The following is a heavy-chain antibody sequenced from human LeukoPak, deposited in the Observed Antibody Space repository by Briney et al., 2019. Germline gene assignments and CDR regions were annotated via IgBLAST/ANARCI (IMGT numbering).Heavy chain of an antibody. V-gene: IGHV1-8*02. CDR3: ARVWSGYYTGY. Sequence: ASVKVSCKASGYTFTGYYMHWVRQAPGQGLEWMGWINPNSGNTGYAQKFQGRVTMTRNTSISTAYMELSSLRSEDTAVYYCARVWSGYYTGYWGQGTLVTVSS. J-gene: IGHJ4*02. CDR2: INPNSGNT. CDR1: GYTFTGYY. D-gene: IGHD3-3*01.